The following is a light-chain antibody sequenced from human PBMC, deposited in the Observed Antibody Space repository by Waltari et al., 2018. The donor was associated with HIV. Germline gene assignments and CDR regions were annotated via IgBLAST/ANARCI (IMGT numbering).Light chain of an antibody. CDR3: ASWDDSLNGPV. J-gene: IGLJ2*01. V-gene: IGLV1-44*01. CDR2: GNN. CDR1: TSNIGRNT. Sequence: QSVLTQPPSASGTPEQRVTISCSGSTSNIGRNTVTWFQQFPGTAPKVLIFGNNQRPSGVPARFSGSKSGTSASLAISGLQSEDEADYYCASWDDSLNGPVFGGGTKLTVV.